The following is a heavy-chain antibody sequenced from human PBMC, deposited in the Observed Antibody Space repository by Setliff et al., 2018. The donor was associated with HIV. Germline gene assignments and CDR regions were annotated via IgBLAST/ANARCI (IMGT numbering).Heavy chain of an antibody. CDR3: ARDDYMLYSYYYGMDV. V-gene: IGHV4-34*01. CDR1: GGSFSGYY. Sequence: SETLSLTCAVYGGSFSGYYWSWIRQPPGKGLEWIGEINHSGSTNYNPSLKSRFTISRDNAKNSLYLQMNSLRAEDTAVYYCARDDYMLYSYYYGMDVWGQGTTVTVSS. CDR2: INHSGST. J-gene: IGHJ6*02. D-gene: IGHD4-4*01.